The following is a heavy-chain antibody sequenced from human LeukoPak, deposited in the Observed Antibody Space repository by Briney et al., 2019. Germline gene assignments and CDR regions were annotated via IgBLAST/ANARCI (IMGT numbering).Heavy chain of an antibody. V-gene: IGHV3-21*01. CDR3: AREPHNPGPIDY. Sequence: GGSLRLSCAASGFTFSSYSMNWVRQAPGKGLEWVSSISGNKNYIYYADSVGGRFTISRDNARDSLFLQMDSLRAEDTGVYYCAREPHNPGPIDYWGQGTLVTVSS. J-gene: IGHJ4*02. CDR1: GFTFSSYS. CDR2: ISGNKNYI.